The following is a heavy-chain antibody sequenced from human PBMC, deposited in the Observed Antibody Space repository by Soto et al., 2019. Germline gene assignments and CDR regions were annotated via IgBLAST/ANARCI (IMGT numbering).Heavy chain of an antibody. J-gene: IGHJ4*02. D-gene: IGHD3-22*01. V-gene: IGHV4-34*01. Sequence: PSETLSLTCAVYVGSFSGYYWSWIRQPPGKGLEWIGEINHSGSTNYNPSLKSRVTISVDTSKNQFSLKLSSVTAADTAVYYCARGLFSVPYYYDSSGYSLDYWGQGTLVTVS. CDR1: VGSFSGYY. CDR2: INHSGST. CDR3: ARGLFSVPYYYDSSGYSLDY.